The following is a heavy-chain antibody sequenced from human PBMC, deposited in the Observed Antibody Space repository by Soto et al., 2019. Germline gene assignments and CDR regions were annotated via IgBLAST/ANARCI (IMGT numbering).Heavy chain of an antibody. J-gene: IGHJ6*02. CDR3: ADWGWLFLPWRNSYYGMDV. Sequence: QVQLVESGGGLVKHGGSLRLSCAASGFTFSDYYMSWIRQAPGKGLEWVSYISSSGSTIYYADSVKGRFTISRDNAKISLYLQMNSLRAEDTAVYYCADWGWLFLPWRNSYYGMDVWGQGTTVTVSS. D-gene: IGHD3-22*01. CDR2: ISSSGSTI. V-gene: IGHV3-11*01. CDR1: GFTFSDYY.